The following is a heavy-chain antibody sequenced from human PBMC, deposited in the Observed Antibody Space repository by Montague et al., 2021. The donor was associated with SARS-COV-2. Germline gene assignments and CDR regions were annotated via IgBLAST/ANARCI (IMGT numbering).Heavy chain of an antibody. D-gene: IGHD4-17*01. CDR3: ARHYGSSLDS. J-gene: IGHJ4*02. V-gene: IGHV4-39*01. Sequence: SETLSLTCIVSGGSISSTTYRWGWIRQPPGKGLEWIGFISYSGTTFSNPSLKSRISMSVDTPKSQFSLNLTSVTAADTAVYFCARHYGSSLDSWGQGILVAVSS. CDR2: ISYSGTT. CDR1: GGSISSTTYR.